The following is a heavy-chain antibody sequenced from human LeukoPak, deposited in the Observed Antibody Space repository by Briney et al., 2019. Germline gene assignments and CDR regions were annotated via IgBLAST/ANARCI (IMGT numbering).Heavy chain of an antibody. D-gene: IGHD6-13*01. J-gene: IGHJ4*02. CDR3: AREGTAATSTPSD. CDR1: GFTFSRNY. V-gene: IGHV3-53*01. CDR2: IYSGGTT. Sequence: GGSLRLSCAVSGFTFSRNYMCWVRQAPGKGLEWVSGIYSGGTTYYADSVKGRFTVSRDNSKNTLYLQMNSLRAEDTAVYYCAREGTAATSTPSDWGQGTLVTVSS.